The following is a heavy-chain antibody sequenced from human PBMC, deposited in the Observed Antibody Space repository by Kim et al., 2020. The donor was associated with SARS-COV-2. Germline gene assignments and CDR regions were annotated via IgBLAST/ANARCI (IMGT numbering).Heavy chain of an antibody. CDR2: IYSGGST. CDR3: ARALIGYCYDSSGYSLALGY. V-gene: IGHV3-53*04. J-gene: IGHJ4*02. D-gene: IGHD3-22*01. CDR1: GFTVSSNY. Sequence: GGSLRLSCAASGFTVSSNYMSWVRQAPGKGLEWVSVIYSGGSTYYADSVKGRFTISRHNSKNTLYLQMNSLRAEDTAVYYCARALIGYCYDSSGYSLALGYWGQGTLVTVSS.